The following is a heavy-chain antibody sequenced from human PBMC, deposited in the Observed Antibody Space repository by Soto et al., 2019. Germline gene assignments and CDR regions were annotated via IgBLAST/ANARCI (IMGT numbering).Heavy chain of an antibody. CDR3: VADNSGPRAFDY. V-gene: IGHV3-74*01. CDR2: INSDGSNT. Sequence: PGGSLRLSCAASGFTFSSFWMHWVRQAPGEGLVWVSRINSDGSNTNYADSVKGRFTISRDNARNTLYLQMNSLRADDSGLYSCVADNSGPRAFDYWGQGTLVTVSS. J-gene: IGHJ4*02. D-gene: IGHD5-12*01. CDR1: GFTFSSFW.